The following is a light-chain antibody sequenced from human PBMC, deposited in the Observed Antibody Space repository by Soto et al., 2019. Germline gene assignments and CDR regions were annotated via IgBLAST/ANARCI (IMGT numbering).Light chain of an antibody. Sequence: EIVLTQSPGTLSLSPGERAILSCRANQSVSSDSLAWYRQKPGQAPRLLVYDASSRATGIPDRFSGSGSGTDFTLTISRLEPEDFAVYYCQQYGSAPRTFGQGTKVEIK. CDR3: QQYGSAPRT. V-gene: IGKV3-20*01. CDR1: QSVSSDS. J-gene: IGKJ1*01. CDR2: DAS.